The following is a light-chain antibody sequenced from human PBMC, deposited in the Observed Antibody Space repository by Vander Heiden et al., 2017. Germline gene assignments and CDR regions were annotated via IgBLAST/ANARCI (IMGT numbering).Light chain of an antibody. CDR2: WAT. CDR1: RILLYSISSRSY. CDR3: QQYFTAPPS. J-gene: IGKJ1*01. V-gene: IGKV4-1*01. Sequence: DIVLTPYQASRLVALSVGATIGCRTSRILLYSISSRSYLAWYQQKSGQPPKFLLYWATNRKSGVPDRCSGSGSGTDFTLTISSLQAEDVAVYYCQQYFTAPPSFGQRTKVKI.